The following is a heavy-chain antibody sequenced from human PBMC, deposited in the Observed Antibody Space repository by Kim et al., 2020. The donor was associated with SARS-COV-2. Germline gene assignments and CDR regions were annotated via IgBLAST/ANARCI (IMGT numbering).Heavy chain of an antibody. Sequence: DSVKGRFTISRDNAKNSLYLQMNSLRDEDTAVYYCARDPQGIKKRGAFDIWGQGTMVTVSS. J-gene: IGHJ3*02. CDR3: ARDPQGIKKRGAFDI. D-gene: IGHD6-13*01. V-gene: IGHV3-48*02.